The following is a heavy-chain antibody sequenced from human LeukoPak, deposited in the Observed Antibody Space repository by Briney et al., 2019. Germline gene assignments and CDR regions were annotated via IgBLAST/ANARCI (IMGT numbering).Heavy chain of an antibody. J-gene: IGHJ4*02. CDR1: GGSISSYY. V-gene: IGHV4-59*01. CDR2: IYYSGST. Sequence: SETLSLTRTVSGGSISSYYWSWIRQPPGKGLEWIGYIYYSGSTNYNPSLKSRVTISVDTSKNQFSLKLSSVTAADTAVYFCARSYYGSGSFSDFYYWGQGTLVTVSS. CDR3: ARSYYGSGSFSDFYY. D-gene: IGHD3-10*01.